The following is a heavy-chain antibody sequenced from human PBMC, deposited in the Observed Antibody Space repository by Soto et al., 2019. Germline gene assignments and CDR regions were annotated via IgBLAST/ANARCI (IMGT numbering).Heavy chain of an antibody. CDR2: VNPANGYT. J-gene: IGHJ4*02. V-gene: IGHV1-3*01. CDR1: GYIFSSYA. Sequence: QVQLVQSGAGVKKPGASVTVSCKASGYIFSSYAMHWVRQAPGQRLEWMGWVNPANGYTKYSQTFQGRVTITWETSASPAYMDLSRLRSGATEVYSGARLLPGTVGVDYWRQGKLVTVSS. D-gene: IGHD3-10*01. CDR3: ARLLPGTVGVDY.